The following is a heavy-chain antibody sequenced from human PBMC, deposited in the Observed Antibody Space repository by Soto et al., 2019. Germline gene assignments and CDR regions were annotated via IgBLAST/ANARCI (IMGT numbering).Heavy chain of an antibody. CDR1: GYTFTNYY. CDR2: INCGGGGT. CDR3: VSEFSGGYFDY. D-gene: IGHD3-10*01. Sequence: QVQLVQSGAEVKKPGASVRVSCKASGYTFTNYYMHWVRQAPGQGLEWVGIINCGGGGTNYAQKCRGRVIMARDTSTNTVYMYLSSLRSEDTAVYYCVSEFSGGYFDYCGQGILVSVS. V-gene: IGHV1-46*01. J-gene: IGHJ4*02.